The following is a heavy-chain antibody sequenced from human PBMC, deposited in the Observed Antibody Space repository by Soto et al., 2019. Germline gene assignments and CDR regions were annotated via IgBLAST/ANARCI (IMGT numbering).Heavy chain of an antibody. CDR3: ARCSGWYGQCYFAW. CDR1: GFIVSSSY. CDR2: IYSDGRT. J-gene: IGHJ4*02. V-gene: IGHV3-53*02. Sequence: DVQLAETGGGLIQPGGSLRLSCAASGFIVSSSYMSWVRQAPGKGLEWASVIYSDGRTYYADSVKGRFTISRDNSKNTLYLQLTSLSAEDTAVYYCARCSGWYGQCYFAWWGEGTLVTVSS. D-gene: IGHD6-13*01.